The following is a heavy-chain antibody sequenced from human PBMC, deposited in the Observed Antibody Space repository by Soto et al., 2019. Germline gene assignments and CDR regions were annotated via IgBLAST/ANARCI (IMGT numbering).Heavy chain of an antibody. V-gene: IGHV4-59*01. CDR3: AREGGSLDYDDYSRNSDAFDI. CDR1: GGSISSYY. J-gene: IGHJ3*02. Sequence: QVQLQESGPGLVKPSETLSLTCTVSGGSISSYYWSWIRQPPGKGLEWMGYFYYSGSTNYNTSLNSRVTISVDTTKNQFSLKLSSVTAADTAVYYCAREGGSLDYDDYSRNSDAFDIWGQGTMVTVSS. D-gene: IGHD4-17*01. CDR2: FYYSGST.